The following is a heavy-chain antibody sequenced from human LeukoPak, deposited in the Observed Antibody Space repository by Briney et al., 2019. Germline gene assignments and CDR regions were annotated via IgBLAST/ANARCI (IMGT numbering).Heavy chain of an antibody. Sequence: SETLSLTCTVSGGPISSYYWSWIRQPPGKGLEWIGYIYYSGSTNYNPSLKSRVTISVDTSKNQFSLKLSSVTAADTAVYYCARVRITFGGVIVPYFDYWGQGTLVTVSS. CDR1: GGPISSYY. J-gene: IGHJ4*02. V-gene: IGHV4-59*01. CDR2: IYYSGST. D-gene: IGHD3-16*02. CDR3: ARVRITFGGVIVPYFDY.